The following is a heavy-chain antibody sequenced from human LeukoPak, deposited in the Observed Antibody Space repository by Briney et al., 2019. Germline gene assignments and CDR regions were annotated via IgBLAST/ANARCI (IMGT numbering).Heavy chain of an antibody. CDR3: AKDQEYYYMDV. D-gene: IGHD3-16*01. Sequence: GGSLRLSCAASGFTFASYAMSWVRQTPGKGLEWVSVIWYDGSNKYYADSVKGRFTISRENSKNTLYLQMNSLRAEDTAVYYCAKDQEYYYMDVWGKGTTVTVSS. CDR1: GFTFASYA. CDR2: IWYDGSNK. J-gene: IGHJ6*03. V-gene: IGHV3-33*06.